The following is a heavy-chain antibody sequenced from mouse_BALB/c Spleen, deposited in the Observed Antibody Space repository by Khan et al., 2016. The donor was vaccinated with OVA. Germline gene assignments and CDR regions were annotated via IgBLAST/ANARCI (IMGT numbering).Heavy chain of an antibody. CDR1: GFSLSNYG. V-gene: IGHV2-9*02. CDR2: ICAGGST. CDR3: ARETAYDDDYEAMDY. D-gene: IGHD2-13*01. J-gene: IGHJ4*01. Sequence: VQLQESGPGLVAPSQTLSITCTASGFSLSNYGVNWVRQPPGKGLEWLGLICAGGSTNNNSACKSKLSIRKDNAKNQVFITMNSLQTDDTAMYYCARETAYDDDYEAMDYWGQGTSVTVSS.